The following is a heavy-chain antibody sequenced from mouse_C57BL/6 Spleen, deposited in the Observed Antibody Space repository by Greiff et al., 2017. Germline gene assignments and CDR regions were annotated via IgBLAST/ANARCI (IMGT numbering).Heavy chain of an antibody. CDR3: TTVVATRGFAY. V-gene: IGHV14-1*01. J-gene: IGHJ3*01. D-gene: IGHD1-1*01. CDR1: GFNIKDYY. CDR2: IDPGDGDT. Sequence: VQLQQSGAELVRPGASVKLSCTASGFNIKDYYMHWVKQRPEQGLEWIGRIDPGDGDTEYAPKFQGKATMTADTSSNTAYLQLSSLTSEDTAVYYCTTVVATRGFAYWGQGTLVTVSA.